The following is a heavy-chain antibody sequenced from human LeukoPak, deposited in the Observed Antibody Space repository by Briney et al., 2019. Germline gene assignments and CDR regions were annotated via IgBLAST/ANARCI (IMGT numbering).Heavy chain of an antibody. D-gene: IGHD3-22*01. Sequence: GGSLRLSCAASGFTFSSYSMNWVRQAPGKGLEWVSSISSSSSYIYYADSVKGRFTISRDNAQNSLYLQMNSLRAEDTAVYYCARNYDSSGFRFDYWGQGTLVTVSS. V-gene: IGHV3-21*01. J-gene: IGHJ4*02. CDR2: ISSSSSYI. CDR1: GFTFSSYS. CDR3: ARNYDSSGFRFDY.